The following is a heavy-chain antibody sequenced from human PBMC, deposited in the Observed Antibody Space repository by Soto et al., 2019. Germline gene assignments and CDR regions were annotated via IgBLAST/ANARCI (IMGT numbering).Heavy chain of an antibody. J-gene: IGHJ6*02. CDR3: AADPYYDFWSGYYFGYYGMDV. CDR2: IVVGSGNT. V-gene: IGHV1-58*01. Sequence: ASVKVSCKASGFTFTSSAVQLVRQARGQRLEWIGWIVVGSGNTNYAQKFQERVTITRDMSTSTAYMELSSLRSEDTAVYYCAADPYYDFWSGYYFGYYGMDVWGQGTTVTVSS. D-gene: IGHD3-3*01. CDR1: GFTFTSSA.